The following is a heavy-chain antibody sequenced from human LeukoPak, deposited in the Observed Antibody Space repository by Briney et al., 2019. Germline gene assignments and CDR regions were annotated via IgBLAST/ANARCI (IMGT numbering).Heavy chain of an antibody. V-gene: IGHV3-21*01. CDR3: ARDRGREVLWLLGEGYGMDV. D-gene: IGHD5-18*01. Sequence: GGSLRLSCAASGFTFSSYSMNWVRRAPGKGLEWVSSISSSSSYIYYADSVKGRFTISRDNAKNSLYLQMNSLGAEDTAVYYCARDRGREVLWLLGEGYGMDVWGQGATVTVSS. J-gene: IGHJ6*02. CDR1: GFTFSSYS. CDR2: ISSSSSYI.